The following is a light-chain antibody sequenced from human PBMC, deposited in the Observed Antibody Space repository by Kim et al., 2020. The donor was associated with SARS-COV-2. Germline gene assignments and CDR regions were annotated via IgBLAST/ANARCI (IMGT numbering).Light chain of an antibody. CDR2: EDD. Sequence: GKPITISCTRSSGSIGDNYVQWYQRRPGGVPTTVIYEDDQRPSGVPDRFSGSIDSSSNSASLTISGLKTEDEADYYCQSYNRSIVVFGGGTQLTVL. J-gene: IGLJ2*01. CDR3: QSYNRSIVV. CDR1: SGSIGDNY. V-gene: IGLV6-57*03.